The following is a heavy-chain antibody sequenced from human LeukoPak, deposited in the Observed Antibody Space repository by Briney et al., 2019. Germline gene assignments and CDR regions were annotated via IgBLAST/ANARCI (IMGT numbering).Heavy chain of an antibody. J-gene: IGHJ4*02. Sequence: GESLKISCKTSGYSFTSYWISWVRQMPGKGLEWMGRIDPSDSYTNYSPSFQGHVTISADKSISTAYLQWSSLKASDTAMYYCARRDDFWSGYPFDYWGREPWSPSPQ. CDR2: IDPSDSYT. CDR1: GYSFTSYW. V-gene: IGHV5-10-1*01. CDR3: ARRDDFWSGYPFDY. D-gene: IGHD3-3*01.